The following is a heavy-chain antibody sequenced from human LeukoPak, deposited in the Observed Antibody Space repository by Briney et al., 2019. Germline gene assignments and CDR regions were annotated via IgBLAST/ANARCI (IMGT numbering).Heavy chain of an antibody. CDR2: IWNDGSNK. V-gene: IGHV3-33*01. J-gene: IGHJ6*02. CDR1: GFTFSSYG. CDR3: ARGRDYGSGIEDV. D-gene: IGHD3-10*01. Sequence: GGSLRLSCAASGFTFSSYGMHWVRQAPGKGLEWVAVIWNDGSNKYYADSVKGRFTISRDNSKNTLYLQMDSLRAEDTAVYYCARGRDYGSGIEDVWGQGTTVTVSS.